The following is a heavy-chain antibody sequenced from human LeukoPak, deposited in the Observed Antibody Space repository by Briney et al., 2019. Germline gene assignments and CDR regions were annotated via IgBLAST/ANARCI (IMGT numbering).Heavy chain of an antibody. J-gene: IGHJ4*02. Sequence: GGSLRLSCAASGFTFSPVWMHWVRQAPGQGLVWVSRINSDGSSTSYADSVKGRFSISRDNARNTLYLQMNSLRAEDTAVYFCARLRCDVGDCYSAGQNFWGQGTLVTVSS. V-gene: IGHV3-74*01. CDR1: GFTFSPVW. CDR2: INSDGSST. D-gene: IGHD2-21*02. CDR3: ARLRCDVGDCYSAGQNF.